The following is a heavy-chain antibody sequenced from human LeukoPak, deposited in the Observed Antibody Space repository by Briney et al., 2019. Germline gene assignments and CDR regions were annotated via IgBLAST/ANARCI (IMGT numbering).Heavy chain of an antibody. J-gene: IGHJ5*01. CDR1: GFTFSSYW. CDR3: ARHILEEHWFDS. D-gene: IGHD1-1*01. Sequence: GSLRLSCAASGFTFSSYWMSWVRQTPGKGLEWIGSVYNTGSTDYNPSLKRRFSISIDTSKNQFSLKVTSVTAADTAVYYCARHILEEHWFDSWGLGTLVIVSS. CDR2: VYNTGST. V-gene: IGHV4-39*01.